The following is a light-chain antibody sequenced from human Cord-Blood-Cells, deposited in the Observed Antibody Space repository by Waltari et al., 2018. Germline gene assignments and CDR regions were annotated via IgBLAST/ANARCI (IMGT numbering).Light chain of an antibody. J-gene: IGKJ1*01. CDR3: QQSYSTPWT. V-gene: IGKV1-39*01. CDR1: QSISSY. CDR2: AAS. Sequence: DIQMTQSPSSLSASVGDRVTITCRASQSISSYLNWCQQKPGKAPKLLIYAASSLQSWVPSRFSGSGSGTDFTVTISSLQPEDCATYYCQQSYSTPWTFGQGTKVEIK.